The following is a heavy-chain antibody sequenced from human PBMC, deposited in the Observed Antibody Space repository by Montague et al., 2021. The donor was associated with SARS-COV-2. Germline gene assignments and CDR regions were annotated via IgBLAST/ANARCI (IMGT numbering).Heavy chain of an antibody. J-gene: IGHJ6*02. V-gene: IGHV4-34*01. CDR2: INHSANT. CDR3: ASGMYPSGSFDNRYYYGLNV. D-gene: IGHD3-10*01. CDR1: GGSLSGYY. Sequence: SETLSLTCAVHGGSLSGYYWSWIRQPPEKGLEWIGEINHSANTKYNPSLKSPVTISIDTSKNQFSLKMTSVTAADTATYYCASGMYPSGSFDNRYYYGLNVWGPGTTVIVSS.